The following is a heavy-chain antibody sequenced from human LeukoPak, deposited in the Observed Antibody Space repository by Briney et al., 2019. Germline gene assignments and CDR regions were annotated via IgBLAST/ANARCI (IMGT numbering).Heavy chain of an antibody. CDR2: IYHSGIA. Sequence: SETLSLTCSVSGGSITTGGYFWSWIRQSPGRGLELIAYIYHSGIADYNPSLKSRVTISIDRSKNHFSLNLTSLTAADTAVYYCARVSGNYGVRIFDLWGQGTLVTVSS. CDR1: GGSITTGGYF. V-gene: IGHV4-30-2*06. D-gene: IGHD4-17*01. J-gene: IGHJ4*02. CDR3: ARVSGNYGVRIFDL.